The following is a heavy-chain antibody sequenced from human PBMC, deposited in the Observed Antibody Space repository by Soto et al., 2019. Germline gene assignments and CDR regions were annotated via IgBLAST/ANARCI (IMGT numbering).Heavy chain of an antibody. V-gene: IGHV3-9*01. D-gene: IGHD3-3*01. CDR1: GFTFDDYA. CDR2: ISWNSGSI. Sequence: GGSLRLSCAASGFTFDDYAMHWVRQAPGKGLEWVSGISWNSGSIGYADSVKGRFTISRDNAKNSLYLQMSSLRAEDTALYYCAKGTDYDFWSGYYTGSGMDVWGQGTTVTVSS. J-gene: IGHJ6*02. CDR3: AKGTDYDFWSGYYTGSGMDV.